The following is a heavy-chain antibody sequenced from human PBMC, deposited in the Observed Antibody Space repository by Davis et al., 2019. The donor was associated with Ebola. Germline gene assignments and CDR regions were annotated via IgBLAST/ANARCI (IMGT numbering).Heavy chain of an antibody. CDR2: INQDGSQQ. Sequence: GESLKISCAASGFSLSHHWMSWIRLAPGKGLEWVANINQDGSQQYFVDSVKGRFSISRDNAKNSLYLQMNSLRAEDTAVYYCLPQFPIFWGEGTKVTVSS. D-gene: IGHD3-9*01. CDR3: LPQFPIF. CDR1: GFSLSHHW. V-gene: IGHV3-7*01. J-gene: IGHJ3*01.